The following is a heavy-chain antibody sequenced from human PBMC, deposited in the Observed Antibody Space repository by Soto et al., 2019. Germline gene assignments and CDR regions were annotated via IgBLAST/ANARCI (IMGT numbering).Heavy chain of an antibody. CDR3: ARQMLSGKAVAGEAWFDP. V-gene: IGHV4-39*01. D-gene: IGHD6-19*01. J-gene: IGHJ5*02. CDR2: IYYSGST. Sequence: QLQLQESGPGLVKPSETLSLTCTVSGGSISSSSYYWGWIRQPPGKGLEWIGSIYYSGSTYYNPSLKSRVTISVDTSKNQFSLKLSSVTAADTAVYYCARQMLSGKAVAGEAWFDPWGQGTLVTVSS. CDR1: GGSISSSSYY.